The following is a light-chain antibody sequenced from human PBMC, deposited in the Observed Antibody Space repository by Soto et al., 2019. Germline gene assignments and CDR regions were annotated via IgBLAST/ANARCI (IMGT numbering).Light chain of an antibody. V-gene: IGKV3-11*01. CDR2: YAS. J-gene: IGKJ5*01. CDR1: QSVSNY. CDR3: QQRSNWSSIT. Sequence: EIVLTQSPATLSLSPRERATLSCRASQSVSNYLAWYQHKPGQAPRLLIYYASSRATGIPARFSGSGSGTDFTLTISSLEPEDFAVYSCQQRSNWSSITFGQGTRLEIK.